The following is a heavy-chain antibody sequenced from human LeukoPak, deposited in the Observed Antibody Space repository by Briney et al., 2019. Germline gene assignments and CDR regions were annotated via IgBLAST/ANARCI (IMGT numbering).Heavy chain of an antibody. D-gene: IGHD2/OR15-2a*01. J-gene: IGHJ6*02. Sequence: SETLSLTCAVYGGSFSGYYWSWIRQPPGKGLEWIGEINHSGSTNYNPSLKSRVSISVDTSKNQFSLKLSSVTAADTAVYYCARVEARYFNYYYYYGMDVWGQGTTVTVSS. CDR2: INHSGST. CDR1: GGSFSGYY. CDR3: ARVEARYFNYYYYYGMDV. V-gene: IGHV4-34*01.